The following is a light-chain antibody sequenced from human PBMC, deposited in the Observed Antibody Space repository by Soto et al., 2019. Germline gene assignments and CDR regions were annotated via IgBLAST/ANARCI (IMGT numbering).Light chain of an antibody. CDR1: SSDVGGYKY. V-gene: IGLV2-8*01. CDR3: SSYAGISNLGV. J-gene: IGLJ1*01. Sequence: QSALTQPPSASGSPGQSVTISCTGTSSDVGGYKYVSWYQQHPGNAPKLMIFEVNKRPSGVPDRFSGAKSGNTASLTVSGLQAEDEADYYCSSYAGISNLGVFGTGTKLTVL. CDR2: EVN.